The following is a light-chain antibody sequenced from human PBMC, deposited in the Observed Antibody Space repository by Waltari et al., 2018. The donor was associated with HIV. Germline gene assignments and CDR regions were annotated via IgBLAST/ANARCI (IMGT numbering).Light chain of an antibody. V-gene: IGLV3-21*04. CDR1: NIGGKA. Sequence: SYVLTQPPSVSVAPGAGATISCGAWNIGGKAVHWYKQQPGQPPVLVTRYNSDRPSGITDRISGSSSGHTATLTIPSVEAGDEATYYCQVWDSSNEHVVFGGGTELTVL. CDR2: YNS. CDR3: QVWDSSNEHVV. J-gene: IGLJ3*02.